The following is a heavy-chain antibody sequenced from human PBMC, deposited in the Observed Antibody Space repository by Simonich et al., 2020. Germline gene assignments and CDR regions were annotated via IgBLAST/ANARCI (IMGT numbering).Heavy chain of an antibody. Sequence: QVQLQQWGAGLLKPSETLSLTCAVYGGSFSGYYWSWIRQPPGKGLEWIGEINHSGSANYNPSLKSRDTISVDTSKNQFSLKLSSVTAADTAVYYCARGFYQRLYYFDYWGQGTLVTVSS. CDR3: ARGFYQRLYYFDY. CDR1: GGSFSGYY. D-gene: IGHD2-2*01. J-gene: IGHJ4*02. V-gene: IGHV4-34*01. CDR2: INHSGSA.